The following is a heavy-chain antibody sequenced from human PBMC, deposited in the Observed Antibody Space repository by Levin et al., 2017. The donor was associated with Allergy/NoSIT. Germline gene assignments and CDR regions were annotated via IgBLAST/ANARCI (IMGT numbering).Heavy chain of an antibody. D-gene: IGHD2-15*01. CDR2: ISISSSTI. J-gene: IGHJ6*02. CDR3: ASSGGSLLGYGMDL. Sequence: GESLKISCAASGFTFSSYSMNWVRQAPGKGLEWVSYISISSSTIYYADSVKGRFTISRDNAKNSLYLQMNSLRAEDTAVYYCASSGGSLLGYGMDLWGQGTTVTVSS. CDR1: GFTFSSYS. V-gene: IGHV3-48*01.